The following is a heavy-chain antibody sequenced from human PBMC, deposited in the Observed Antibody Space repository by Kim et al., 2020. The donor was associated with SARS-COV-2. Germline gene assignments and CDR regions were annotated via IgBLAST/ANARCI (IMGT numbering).Heavy chain of an antibody. CDR2: ISSNGGST. CDR3: LVVVAANFDY. D-gene: IGHD2-15*01. Sequence: GGSLRLSCSASGFTFSSYAMHWVRQAPGKGLEYVSAISSNGGSTYYADSVKGRFTISRDNSKNTLYLQMSSLRAEDTAVYYCLVVVAANFDYWGQGTLVTVSS. CDR1: GFTFSSYA. J-gene: IGHJ4*02. V-gene: IGHV3-64D*06.